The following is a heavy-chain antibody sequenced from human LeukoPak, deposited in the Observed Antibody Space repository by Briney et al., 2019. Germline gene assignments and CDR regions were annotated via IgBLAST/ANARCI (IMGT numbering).Heavy chain of an antibody. CDR3: ARNEKTDIVVVVAATGPWFDP. Sequence: SETLSLTCAVYGGSFSGYYWSWIRQPPGKGLEWIGEINHSGSTNYNPSLKSRVTISVDTSKNQFSLKLSSVTAADTAVYYCARNEKTDIVVVVAATGPWFDPWGQGTLVTVSS. V-gene: IGHV4-34*01. CDR1: GGSFSGYY. D-gene: IGHD2-15*01. J-gene: IGHJ5*02. CDR2: INHSGST.